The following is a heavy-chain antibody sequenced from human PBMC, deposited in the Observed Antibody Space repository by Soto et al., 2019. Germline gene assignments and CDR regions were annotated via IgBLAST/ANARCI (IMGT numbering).Heavy chain of an antibody. CDR1: GFTFSSYA. J-gene: IGHJ1*01. CDR3: VSGYSSSWQAAEYFQH. CDR2: ISSNGGST. Sequence: GGSLRLSCSASGFTFSSYAMHWVRQAPGKGLEYVSAISSNGGSTYYADSVKGRFTISRDNSKNTLSLQMSSLRAEDTAVYYCVSGYSSSWQAAEYFQHWGQGTLVTVSS. D-gene: IGHD6-13*01. V-gene: IGHV3-64D*09.